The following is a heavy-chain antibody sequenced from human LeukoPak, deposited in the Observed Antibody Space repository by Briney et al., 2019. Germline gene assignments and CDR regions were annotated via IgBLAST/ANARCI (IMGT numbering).Heavy chain of an antibody. CDR3: ARARDSRGYQFKGFDY. CDR1: GYTFTSYY. V-gene: IGHV1-46*01. D-gene: IGHD3-22*01. CDR2: INPSCGST. J-gene: IGHJ4*02. Sequence: ASVKVSCKVSGYTFTSYYMHWVPQAPGRGLEWMGIINPSCGSTSYAQKFQGRVTMTRDTSTSTVYMELSSLRSEDTAVYYCARARDSRGYQFKGFDYWGQGNLVTVSS.